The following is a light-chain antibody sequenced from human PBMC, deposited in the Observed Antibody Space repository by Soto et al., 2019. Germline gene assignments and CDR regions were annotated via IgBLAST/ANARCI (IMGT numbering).Light chain of an antibody. CDR1: QKISSN. CDR2: GAS. V-gene: IGKV3-15*01. Sequence: EIVMTQSPATLSVSPGERATLSCRASQKISSNLAWYQQTPGQAPRLLIYGASTRATGIPARFSGSGSGTEFTLTIRSLEPEDFAAYYCQQRSNWPRTFGQGTKVDIK. J-gene: IGKJ1*01. CDR3: QQRSNWPRT.